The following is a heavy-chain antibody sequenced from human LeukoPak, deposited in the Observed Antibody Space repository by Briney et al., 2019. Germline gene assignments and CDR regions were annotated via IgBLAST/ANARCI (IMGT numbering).Heavy chain of an antibody. V-gene: IGHV5-51*01. D-gene: IGHD2-15*01. CDR3: ARMVVPTPNYYYYGMDV. CDR1: GYSFTYYW. J-gene: IGHJ6*02. CDR2: IYPGGSDT. Sequence: GESLKISCKGSGYSFTYYWIGWVRQMPGKGLEWMGIIYPGGSDTRYRPSFQGQVTISVDKSISTAYLQWSSLKASDTAMYYCARMVVPTPNYYYYGMDVWGQGTTVTVSS.